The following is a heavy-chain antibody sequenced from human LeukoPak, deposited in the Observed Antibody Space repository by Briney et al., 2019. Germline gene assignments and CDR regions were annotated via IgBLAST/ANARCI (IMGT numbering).Heavy chain of an antibody. CDR2: INYSGST. J-gene: IGHJ4*02. CDR3: ARRSRNYYSFDY. Sequence: SETLSLTCTVSGGSISSYYWSWIRQPPGKGLEWIGYINYSGSTNYNPSLKSRVSISVDTSKNQFSLRLSSVTAADAAVYYCARRSRNYYSFDYWGQGTLVTVSS. D-gene: IGHD3-10*01. V-gene: IGHV4-59*08. CDR1: GGSISSYY.